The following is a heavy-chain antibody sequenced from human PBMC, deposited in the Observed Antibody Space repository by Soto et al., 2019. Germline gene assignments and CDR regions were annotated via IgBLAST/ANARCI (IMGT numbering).Heavy chain of an antibody. CDR2: LHSGGST. D-gene: IGHD6-13*01. J-gene: IGHJ4*02. Sequence: VQLVESGGGLVQPGGSLRLSCAATGFTVSDGFMNWVRQAPGKGLEWVSVLHSGGSTYYADSVKGRFTISRDNSKNTVYLQMISLGAEDTAVYYCARAYSTSWYSFDSWGQGTLVTVSS. CDR1: GFTVSDGF. V-gene: IGHV3-66*01. CDR3: ARAYSTSWYSFDS.